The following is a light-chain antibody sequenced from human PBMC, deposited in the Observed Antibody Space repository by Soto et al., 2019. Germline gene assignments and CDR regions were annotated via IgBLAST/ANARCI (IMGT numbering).Light chain of an antibody. J-gene: IGKJ5*01. CDR2: GTS. CDR1: ERIYSAY. CDR3: QQYGNSPIT. V-gene: IGKV3-20*01. Sequence: EIVMTQSPVTLPVSPGERATLSCRASERIYSAYLGWYQQKPGQAPRLLIYGTSSRATGIPDRFSGSGSGTDFTLTISRLEPEDFAVYYCQQYGNSPITFGQGTRLEIK.